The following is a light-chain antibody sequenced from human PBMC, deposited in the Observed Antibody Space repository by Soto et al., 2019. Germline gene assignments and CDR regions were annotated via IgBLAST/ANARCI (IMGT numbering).Light chain of an antibody. J-gene: IGLJ2*01. CDR3: QAWDKSSVI. V-gene: IGLV3-1*01. CDR2: QDD. CDR1: ILGDRY. Sequence: SSELTQPPSVSVSPGQTASITCSGHILGDRYASWYQQRPGQPPVLVMFQDDRRPSGIPDRFSGSNSGNTATLTISGTDTVDEADYYCQAWDKSSVIFGGGTKLTVL.